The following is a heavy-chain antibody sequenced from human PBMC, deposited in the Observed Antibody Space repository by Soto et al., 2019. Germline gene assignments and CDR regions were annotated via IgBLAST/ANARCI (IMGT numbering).Heavy chain of an antibody. Sequence: QVQLVQSGAEVKKPGSSVKVSCKASGGTFSSYTISWVRQAPGQGLEWMGRIIPILGIANYAQKFQGRVTITADRFTSTAYMELSSLRSEDTAVYYCARDGDIVLVRWFDPWGQGTLVTVSS. CDR2: IIPILGIA. D-gene: IGHD2-2*01. CDR3: ARDGDIVLVRWFDP. CDR1: GGTFSSYT. V-gene: IGHV1-69*08. J-gene: IGHJ5*02.